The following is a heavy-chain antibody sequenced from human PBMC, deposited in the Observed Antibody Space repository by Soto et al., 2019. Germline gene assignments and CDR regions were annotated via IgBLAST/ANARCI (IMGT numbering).Heavy chain of an antibody. D-gene: IGHD6-19*01. J-gene: IGHJ5*02. CDR3: ARPKGLLYSGWYLGWFDP. CDR1: GGSISSSSYY. V-gene: IGHV4-39*01. CDR2: IYYSGST. Sequence: SETLSLTCTVSGGSISSSSYYWGWIRQPPGKGLEWIGSIYYSGSTYYNPSLKSRVTISVDTSKNQFPLKLSSVTAADTAVYYCARPKGLLYSGWYLGWFDPWGQGTLVTVSS.